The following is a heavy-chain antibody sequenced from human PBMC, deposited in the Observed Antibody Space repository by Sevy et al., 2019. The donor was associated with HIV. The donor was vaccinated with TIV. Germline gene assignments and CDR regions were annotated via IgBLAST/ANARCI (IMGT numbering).Heavy chain of an antibody. CDR3: TNRGIVIITGFDY. CDR1: GVIFNSHA. J-gene: IGHJ4*02. D-gene: IGHD1-20*01. V-gene: IGHV3-23*01. Sequence: GGSLRLSCAASGVIFNSHAMSWVRQAPGKGLEWVSTISGSGGYTYYSDSVKGRFSISRDNSKNTVYLQMNSLRAKDTAVYYCTNRGIVIITGFDYWGQGTLVTVSS. CDR2: ISGSGGYT.